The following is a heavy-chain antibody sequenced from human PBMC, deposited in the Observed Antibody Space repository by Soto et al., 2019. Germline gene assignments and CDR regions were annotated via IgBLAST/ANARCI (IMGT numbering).Heavy chain of an antibody. CDR1: GGSMSRGDYY. V-gene: IGHV4-30-4*01. D-gene: IGHD3-10*01. J-gene: IGHJ4*02. CDR2: IYHTGST. Sequence: PSETLSLTCTVSGGSMSRGDYYWSWIRQPPGKGLEWIGFIYHTGSTYYSPSLKNRVAISVDKSKNQFSLKLSSVTAADTAVYYCARRGSITMVRGVILASAALDYWGQGTLVTFSS. CDR3: ARRGSITMVRGVILASAALDY.